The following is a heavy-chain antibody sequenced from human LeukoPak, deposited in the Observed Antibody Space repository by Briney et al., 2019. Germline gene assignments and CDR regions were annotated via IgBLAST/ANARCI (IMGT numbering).Heavy chain of an antibody. V-gene: IGHV1-3*01. CDR3: ARAHIVVVPAAPFDP. J-gene: IGHJ5*02. D-gene: IGHD2-2*01. CDR2: INAGNGNT. CDR1: GYTFTSYA. Sequence: ASVKVSCKASGYTFTSYAMHWVRQAPGQRLEWMGWINAGNGNTKYSQKFQGRVTITRDTSASTAYVELSSLRSEDTAVYYCARAHIVVVPAAPFDPWGQGTLVTVSS.